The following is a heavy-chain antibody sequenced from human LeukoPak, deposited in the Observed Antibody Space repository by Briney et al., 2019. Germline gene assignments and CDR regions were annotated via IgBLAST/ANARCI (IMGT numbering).Heavy chain of an antibody. V-gene: IGHV3-74*01. CDR2: INSDGSST. CDR1: GFTFSSYW. CDR3: AKQIAAIGY. D-gene: IGHD6-13*01. Sequence: GGSLRLSCAASGFTFSSYWIHWVRQAPGKGLLWVSRINSDGSSTSYADSVKGRFTISRDNAKNTLYLQMNSLRAEDTAVYYCAKQIAAIGYWGQGTLVTVSS. J-gene: IGHJ4*02.